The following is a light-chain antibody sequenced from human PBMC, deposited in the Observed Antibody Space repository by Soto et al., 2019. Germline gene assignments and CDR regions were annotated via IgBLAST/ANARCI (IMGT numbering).Light chain of an antibody. J-gene: IGLJ1*01. CDR3: CSYVGAYTYV. CDR2: HVS. V-gene: IGLV2-11*01. Sequence: QSVLTQPRSVSGSPGQSVTISCTGTSSDVGGYNYVSWYQQHPDKAPKIIIYHVSQRPSGVPDRFSASKSGNTASLTISGLQAEDEADYYCCSYVGAYTYVFGTGTKLTVL. CDR1: SSDVGGYNY.